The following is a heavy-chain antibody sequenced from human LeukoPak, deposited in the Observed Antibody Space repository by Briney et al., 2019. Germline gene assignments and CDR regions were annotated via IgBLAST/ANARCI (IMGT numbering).Heavy chain of an antibody. J-gene: IGHJ4*02. Sequence: PGGSLRLSCAASGFTFSSYSMNWVRQAPGKGLEWVSSISSSSSYIYYADSVKGRFTISRDNAKNSLYLQMNSLRAEDTTVYYCARDKGSGWEFDYWGQGTLVTVSS. V-gene: IGHV3-21*01. CDR1: GFTFSSYS. D-gene: IGHD6-19*01. CDR3: ARDKGSGWEFDY. CDR2: ISSSSSYI.